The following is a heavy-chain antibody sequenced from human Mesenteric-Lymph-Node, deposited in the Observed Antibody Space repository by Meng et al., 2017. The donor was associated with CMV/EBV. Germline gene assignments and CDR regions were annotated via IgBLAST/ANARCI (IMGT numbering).Heavy chain of an antibody. J-gene: IGHJ6*02. D-gene: IGHD2-21*02. V-gene: IGHV3-30*04. CDR3: AKGRGGTDCNYGMDV. Sequence: GESLKISCAASGFTFSTYAMHWVRQAPGKGLEWVAVISTDGSKEYYADSVKGRFTISRDNSKNTVYVQMNSLRAEDTAVYFCAKGRGGTDCNYGMDVWGQGTTVTVS. CDR2: ISTDGSKE. CDR1: GFTFSTYA.